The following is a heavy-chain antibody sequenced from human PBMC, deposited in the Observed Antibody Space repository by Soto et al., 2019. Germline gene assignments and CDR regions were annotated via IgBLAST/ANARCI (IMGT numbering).Heavy chain of an antibody. D-gene: IGHD3-22*01. Sequence: PSETLSLTCTVSGGSISYGYYWSWIRQHPGKGLEWIRSISDSGSTSYNPSLKSRLTISVDTSKNQFSLNLRSVTAADTAVYYCARRDRSGFSYWLDTWGQGTLVTVSS. CDR1: GGSISYGYY. J-gene: IGHJ5*02. CDR3: ARRDRSGFSYWLDT. V-gene: IGHV4-31*03. CDR2: ISDSGST.